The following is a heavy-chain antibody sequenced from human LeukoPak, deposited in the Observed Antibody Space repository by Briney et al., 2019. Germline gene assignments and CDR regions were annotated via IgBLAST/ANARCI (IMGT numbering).Heavy chain of an antibody. CDR2: IMTDSSTI. D-gene: IGHD2-15*01. CDR1: GFTFSDYS. V-gene: IGHV3-48*02. CDR3: ARDVPSSRAGPFDI. Sequence: GGSLRLSCEASGFTFSDYSMNWARLAPGKGLEWVSYIMTDSSTIYYADSVKGRFTISRDNAKNSLYLQMNSLRDDDTAVYYCARDVPSSRAGPFDIWGQGTRVTVSS. J-gene: IGHJ3*02.